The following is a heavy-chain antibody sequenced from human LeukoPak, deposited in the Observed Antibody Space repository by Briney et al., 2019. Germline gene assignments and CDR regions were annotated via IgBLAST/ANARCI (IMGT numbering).Heavy chain of an antibody. J-gene: IGHJ4*02. V-gene: IGHV3-48*03. CDR1: GFTFSSYE. CDR3: ARDQWSAYYYDSSGYLFGY. CDR2: ISSSGSTI. D-gene: IGHD3-22*01. Sequence: GGSLRLSCAASGFTFSSYEMNWVRQAPGKGLEWVSYISSSGSTIYYADSVKGRFTISRDNAKNSLYLQMNSLRAEDTAVYYCARDQWSAYYYDSSGYLFGYWGQGTLVTVSS.